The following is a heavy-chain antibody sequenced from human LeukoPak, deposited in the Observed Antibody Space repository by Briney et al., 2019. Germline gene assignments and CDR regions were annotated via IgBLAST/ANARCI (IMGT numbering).Heavy chain of an antibody. CDR1: GYTFTGYY. CDR2: INLHSGGT. D-gene: IGHD2-21*02. V-gene: IGHV1-2*02. J-gene: IGHJ4*02. CDR3: AREPPAYCPPDCYALGY. Sequence: ASVKVSCKASGYTFTGYYMHWVRQAPGQGLEWMGWINLHSGGTNYARNLQGRVTMTRDTSITTAYMELSRLTSDDTAVYYCAREPPAYCPPDCYALGYWGQGTLVTVSS.